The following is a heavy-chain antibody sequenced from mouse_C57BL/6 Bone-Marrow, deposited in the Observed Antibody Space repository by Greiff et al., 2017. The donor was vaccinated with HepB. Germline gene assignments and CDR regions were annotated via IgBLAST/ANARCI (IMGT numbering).Heavy chain of an antibody. D-gene: IGHD2-4*01. CDR2: ISYSGST. CDR3: ARGGYDSLYFDY. V-gene: IGHV3-1*01. J-gene: IGHJ2*01. CDR1: GYSITSGYD. Sequence: VQLQQSGPGMVKPSQSLSLTCTVTGYSITSGYDWHWIRHFPGNKLEWMGYISYSGSTNYNPSLKSRISITHDTSKNHFFLKLNSVTTEDTATYYCARGGYDSLYFDYWGQGTTLTVSS.